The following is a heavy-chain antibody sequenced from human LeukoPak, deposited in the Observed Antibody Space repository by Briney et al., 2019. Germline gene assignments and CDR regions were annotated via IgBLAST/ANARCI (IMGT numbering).Heavy chain of an antibody. Sequence: ASVKVSCKASGYTFTSYGISWVRQAPGQGLEWMGWISAYNGNTNYAQKLQGRVTMTTDTSTSTAYMELRSLRSDDTAVCYCARHCSGGSCYDYYYYGMDVWGQGTTVTVSS. D-gene: IGHD2-15*01. CDR3: ARHCSGGSCYDYYYYGMDV. CDR1: GYTFTSYG. CDR2: ISAYNGNT. J-gene: IGHJ6*02. V-gene: IGHV1-18*01.